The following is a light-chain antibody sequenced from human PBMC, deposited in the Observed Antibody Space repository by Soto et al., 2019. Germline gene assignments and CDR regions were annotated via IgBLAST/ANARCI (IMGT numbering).Light chain of an antibody. J-gene: IGLJ3*02. Sequence: QSALTQPASVSGSPVQAITISGTGTSSDVGSYNLVSWYQQHPGKAPKRMLYEGSKRPSGVSNRFSGSKSGNTASLTISGLHAEDEADYYCCSYAGSRVFGGGTKLTVL. CDR2: EGS. CDR1: SSDVGSYNL. V-gene: IGLV2-23*01. CDR3: CSYAGSRV.